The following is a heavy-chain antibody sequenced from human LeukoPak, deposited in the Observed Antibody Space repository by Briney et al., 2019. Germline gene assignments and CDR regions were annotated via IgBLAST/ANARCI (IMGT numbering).Heavy chain of an antibody. Sequence: ASVKVSCKASGYTFTSYYMHWVRQAPGQGLEWMGIINPSGGSTSYAQKFQGRVTMTRDTSTSTVYMELSSLRSEDTAVYYCAREPYCSSTSCYVEPRIWFDPWGQGTLSPSPQ. V-gene: IGHV1-46*01. J-gene: IGHJ5*02. CDR1: GYTFTSYY. CDR3: AREPYCSSTSCYVEPRIWFDP. CDR2: INPSGGST. D-gene: IGHD2-2*01.